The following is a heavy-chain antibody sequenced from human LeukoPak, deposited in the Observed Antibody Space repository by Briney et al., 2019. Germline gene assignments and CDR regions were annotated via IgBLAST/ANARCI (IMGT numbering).Heavy chain of an antibody. V-gene: IGHV3-30*03. Sequence: GGSLRLSCAASGFTFSSYGMHWVRQAPGKGLEWVAVISYDGSNKYYADSVKGRFTISRDNSKNMLYLQMNSLRAEDTAVYYCAGGPDYVWGSYRPIYWGQGTLVTVSS. D-gene: IGHD3-16*02. CDR2: ISYDGSNK. J-gene: IGHJ4*02. CDR1: GFTFSSYG. CDR3: AGGPDYVWGSYRPIY.